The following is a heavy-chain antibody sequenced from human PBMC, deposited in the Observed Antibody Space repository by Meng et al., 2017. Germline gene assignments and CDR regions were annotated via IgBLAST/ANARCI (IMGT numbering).Heavy chain of an antibody. CDR1: GFTFSSYG. V-gene: IGHV3-33*01. D-gene: IGHD6-6*01. Sequence: VPLVGSGGGVVQPGGSLSLSCAASGFTFSSYGMHWVRQAPGKGLEWVAVIWYDGSNKYYADSVKGRFTISRDNSKNTLYLQMNSLRAEDTAVYYCARGGAARPPDYWGQGTLVTVSS. CDR2: IWYDGSNK. CDR3: ARGGAARPPDY. J-gene: IGHJ4*02.